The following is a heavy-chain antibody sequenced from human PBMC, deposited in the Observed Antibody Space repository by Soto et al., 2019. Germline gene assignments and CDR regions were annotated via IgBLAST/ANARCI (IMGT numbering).Heavy chain of an antibody. CDR3: AREGLQYNWFDP. J-gene: IGHJ5*02. CDR1: GFTFSSYS. V-gene: IGHV3-48*02. CDR2: ISSSSSTI. Sequence: GGSLRLSCETSGFTFSSYSMNWVHQALGKGLEWVLYISSSSSTIYYADSAKGRFTISRYNAKNSLYLQMNSLRDEDTAVYYCAREGLQYNWFDPWGQGTLVTVSS. D-gene: IGHD4-4*01.